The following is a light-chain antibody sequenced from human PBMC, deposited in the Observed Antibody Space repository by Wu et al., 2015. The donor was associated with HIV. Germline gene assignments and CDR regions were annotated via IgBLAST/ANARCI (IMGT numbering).Light chain of an antibody. V-gene: IGKV1-NL1*01. CDR2: AAS. J-gene: IGKJ1*01. CDR1: QDITNS. Sequence: GDEVTITCRASQDITNSLARYQHKPGKAPKLLLYAASRLESGVPSRFSGGGSGTDYTLTISNLQPEDFATYYCQQFYHSPQTFGQGTRVDI. CDR3: QQFYHSPQT.